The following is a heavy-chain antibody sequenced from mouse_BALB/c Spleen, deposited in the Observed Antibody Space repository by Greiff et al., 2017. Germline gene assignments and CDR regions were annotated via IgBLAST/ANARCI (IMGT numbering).Heavy chain of an antibody. CDR1: GFTFSSYA. D-gene: IGHD1-1*01. V-gene: IGHV5-6-5*01. CDR3: ARRSHYYGSSYHWYFDV. CDR2: ISSGGST. Sequence: EVKVVESGGGLVKPGGSLKLSCAASGFTFSSYAMSWVRQTPEKRLEWVASISSGGSTYYPDSVKGRFTISRDNARNILYLQMSSLRSEDTAMYYCARRSHYYGSSYHWYFDVWGAGTTVTVSS. J-gene: IGHJ1*01.